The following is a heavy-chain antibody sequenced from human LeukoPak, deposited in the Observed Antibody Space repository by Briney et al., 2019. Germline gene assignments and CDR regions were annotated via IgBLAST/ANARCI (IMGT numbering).Heavy chain of an antibody. Sequence: ASVKVSCKASGYTFTSYYMHWVRQAPGQGLEWMGIINPSGGSTSYAQKFQGRVTMTRDTSTSTVYMELSSLRSEDTAVYYCARGRCSSTSCYTYYYYGMDVWGQGTTVTVSS. D-gene: IGHD2-2*02. V-gene: IGHV1-46*01. J-gene: IGHJ6*02. CDR1: GYTFTSYY. CDR3: ARGRCSSTSCYTYYYYGMDV. CDR2: INPSGGST.